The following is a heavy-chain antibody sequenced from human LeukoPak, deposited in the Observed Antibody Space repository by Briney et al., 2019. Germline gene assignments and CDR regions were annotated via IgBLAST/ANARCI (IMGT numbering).Heavy chain of an antibody. CDR3: ARGYGGNLYYFDY. V-gene: IGHV3-48*03. CDR2: ISSSGSTI. Sequence: GGSLRLSCAASGFTFSSYEMNRVRQAPGKGLEWVSYISSSGSTIYYADSVKGRFTISRDNAKNSLYLQMNSLRAEDTAVYYCARGYGGNLYYFDYWGQGTLVTVSS. CDR1: GFTFSSYE. J-gene: IGHJ4*02. D-gene: IGHD4-23*01.